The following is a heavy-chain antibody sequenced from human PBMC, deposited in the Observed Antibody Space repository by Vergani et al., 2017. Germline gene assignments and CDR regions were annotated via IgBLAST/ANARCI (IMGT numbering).Heavy chain of an antibody. V-gene: IGHV4-61*02. J-gene: IGHJ6*02. Sequence: QVQLQESGPGLVRPSPTLSLTCTVSGGSISSGSYYWSWFRQPAGKGLEWIGRFYTGGGTSYNPSLKSRVTISVDTAKIQFSLQLSSVTATDTAVYYCARDPLYSTTWPFLLLDMDVWGQGTTVTVSS. CDR2: FYTGGGT. CDR1: GGSISSGSYY. D-gene: IGHD6-13*01. CDR3: ARDPLYSTTWPFLLLDMDV.